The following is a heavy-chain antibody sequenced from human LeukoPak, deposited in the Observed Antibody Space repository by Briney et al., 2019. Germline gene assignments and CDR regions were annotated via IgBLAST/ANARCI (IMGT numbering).Heavy chain of an antibody. CDR1: GFTFSSYA. Sequence: GGSLRLSCAASGFTFSSYAMHWVRQAPCKGLEWVAVISYDGSNKYYADSVKGRFTISRDNSKNTLYLQMNSLRAEDTAVYYCARDGITMVRGVTNTDAFDIWGQGTMVTVSS. CDR3: ARDGITMVRGVTNTDAFDI. D-gene: IGHD3-10*01. J-gene: IGHJ3*02. CDR2: ISYDGSNK. V-gene: IGHV3-30-3*01.